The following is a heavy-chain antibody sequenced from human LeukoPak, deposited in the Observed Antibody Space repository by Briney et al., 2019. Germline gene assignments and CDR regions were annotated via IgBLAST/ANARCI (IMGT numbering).Heavy chain of an antibody. J-gene: IGHJ4*02. V-gene: IGHV4-39*07. CDR1: GGSVSTSDYY. CDR3: ARVFDS. Sequence: PSETLSLTCTVSGGSVSTSDYYWGWIRQSPVKGLEWIGVVFYTGKTYYNPSLRGRATISIDTSKNQFSLKLTYVTAADSAVYYCARVFDSWGQGTLVTVSS. CDR2: VFYTGKT.